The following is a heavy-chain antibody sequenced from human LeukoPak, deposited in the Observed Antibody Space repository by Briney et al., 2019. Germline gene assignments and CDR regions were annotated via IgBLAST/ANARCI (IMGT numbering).Heavy chain of an antibody. CDR1: GFSFSDNY. CDR3: ARDGTYSSGWYGFYDY. CDR2: ISSSGDNV. V-gene: IGHV3-11*01. J-gene: IGHJ4*02. Sequence: EGSLRLSCAASGFSFSDNYMSWIRQAPGKGLEWVSYISSSGDNVYYADSVKGRFTISRDNAKSSLYLQMNSLRAEDTAVYYCARDGTYSSGWYGFYDYWGQGTLVTVSS. D-gene: IGHD6-19*01.